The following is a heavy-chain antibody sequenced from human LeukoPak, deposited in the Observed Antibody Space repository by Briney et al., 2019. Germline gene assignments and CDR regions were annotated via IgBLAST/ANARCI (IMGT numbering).Heavy chain of an antibody. CDR1: GYTFTSYA. V-gene: IGHV1-2*02. CDR3: ARSSYGVLTFDY. CDR2: INPNSGGT. Sequence: ASVKVSCKASGYTFTSYAMNWVRQAPGQGLEWMGWINPNSGGTNYAQKFQGRVTMTRDTSISTAYMELSRLRSDDTAVYYCARSSYGVLTFDYWGQGTLVTVSS. D-gene: IGHD5-18*01. J-gene: IGHJ4*02.